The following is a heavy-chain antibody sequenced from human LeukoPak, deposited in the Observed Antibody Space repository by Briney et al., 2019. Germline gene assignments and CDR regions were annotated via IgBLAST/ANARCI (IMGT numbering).Heavy chain of an antibody. D-gene: IGHD2-21*02. J-gene: IGHJ4*02. CDR1: GFTFSSYG. V-gene: IGHV3-30*18. Sequence: GGSLRLSCAASGFTFSSYGMHWIRQAPGKGLEWVAVISYDGSNKYYADSVKGRFTISRDNSKNTLYLQMNSLRAEDTAVYYCAKASYCGGDCYSGFDYWGQGTLVTVSS. CDR2: ISYDGSNK. CDR3: AKASYCGGDCYSGFDY.